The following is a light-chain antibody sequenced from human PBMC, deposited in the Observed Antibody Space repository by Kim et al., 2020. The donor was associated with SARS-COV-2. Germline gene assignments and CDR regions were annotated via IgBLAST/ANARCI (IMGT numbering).Light chain of an antibody. V-gene: IGLV3-1*01. CDR2: QDS. J-gene: IGLJ3*02. CDR3: QAWDSSTGV. Sequence: ELTQPPSVSVSPGQTASITCSGDKLGDKYACWYQQKPGQSPVLVIYQDSKRPSGIPERFSGSNSGNTATLTISGTQAMDEADYYCQAWDSSTGVFGGGTQLTVL. CDR1: KLGDKY.